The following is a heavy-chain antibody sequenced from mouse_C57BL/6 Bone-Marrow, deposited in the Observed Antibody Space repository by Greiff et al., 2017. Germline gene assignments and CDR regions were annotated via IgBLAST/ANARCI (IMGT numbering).Heavy chain of an antibody. D-gene: IGHD2-1*01. CDR2: IWRGGST. CDR1: GFSLTSYG. V-gene: IGHV2-5*01. CDR3: AKIGIYYGNYDWFAY. Sequence: QVQLKESGPGLVQPSQSLSITCTVSGFSLTSYGVHWVRQSPGKGLEWLGVIWRGGSTDYNAAVMSRLSITKDNYKSQVFFKMNSLQADDTAIYYCAKIGIYYGNYDWFAYWGQGTLVTVSA. J-gene: IGHJ3*01.